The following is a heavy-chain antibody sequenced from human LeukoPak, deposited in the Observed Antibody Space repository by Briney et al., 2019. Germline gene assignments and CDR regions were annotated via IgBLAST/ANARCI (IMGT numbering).Heavy chain of an antibody. CDR1: GGSFSGYY. D-gene: IGHD1-1*01. CDR3: ARSQLDQVADY. CDR2: INHSGST. Sequence: SETLSLTCAVYGGSFSGYYWSWIRQPPGKGLEWIGEINHSGSTNYNPSLKSRVTISVDTSKNQFSLKLSSVTAADTAVYYCARSQLDQVADYWGQGTLVTVSS. V-gene: IGHV4-34*01. J-gene: IGHJ4*02.